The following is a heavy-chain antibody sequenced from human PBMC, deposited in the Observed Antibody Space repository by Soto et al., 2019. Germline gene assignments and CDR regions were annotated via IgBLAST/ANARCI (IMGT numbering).Heavy chain of an antibody. CDR3: AKDWGPTKYNWFDP. CDR1: GFTFSSYG. Sequence: GGSLRLSCAASGFTFSSYGMHWVRQAPGKGLEWVAVISYDGSNKYYADSVKGRFTISRDNSKNTLYLQMNSLRAEDTAVYYCAKDWGPTKYNWFDPWGQGTLVTVPS. V-gene: IGHV3-30*18. CDR2: ISYDGSNK. J-gene: IGHJ5*02. D-gene: IGHD3-16*01.